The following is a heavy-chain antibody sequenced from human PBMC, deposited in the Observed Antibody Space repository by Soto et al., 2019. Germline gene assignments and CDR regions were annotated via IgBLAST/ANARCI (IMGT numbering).Heavy chain of an antibody. D-gene: IGHD3-22*01. J-gene: IGHJ1*01. CDR2: INHSGGT. CDR1: RGSFSAYS. CDR3: AGGSVDTSDSSGFYGC. Sequence: SETLSLPCAAYRGSFSAYSSSWIRQRPGRGLERSAEINHSGGTSSNPSLQRRVTISVGTARSQFSLKQTSVTAADRAVYYCAGGSVDTSDSSGFYGCWGQGSPGAVSS. V-gene: IGHV4-34*01.